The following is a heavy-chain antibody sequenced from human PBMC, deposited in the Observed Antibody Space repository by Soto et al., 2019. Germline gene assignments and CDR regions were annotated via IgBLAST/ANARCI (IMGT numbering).Heavy chain of an antibody. J-gene: IGHJ4*02. CDR2: IFNSGSA. Sequence: QVQLQESGPGLVEPSHTLSLTCSVSGYSINNDNYYWSWIRHPPGKGLEGFAHIFNSGSAYSNPSLQSRPTGSVETSRTQFSLNLRSVTVADSAVYICARGYTLTGYDLTGRDFLDSWGKGILVTVSS. V-gene: IGHV4-30-4*01. D-gene: IGHD3-9*01. CDR3: ARGYTLTGYDLTGRDFLDS. CDR1: GYSINNDNYY.